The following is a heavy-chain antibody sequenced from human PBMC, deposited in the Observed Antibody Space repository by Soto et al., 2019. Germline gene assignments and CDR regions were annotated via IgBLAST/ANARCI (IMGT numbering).Heavy chain of an antibody. CDR2: ISYDGSNK. J-gene: IGHJ3*02. Sequence: QVQLVESGGGVVQPGRSLRLSCAASGFTFSSYAMHWVRQAPGKGLEWVAVISYDGSNKYYADSVKGRFTISRDNSKNTLYLQMNSLRAEDTAVYYCARGRVEMATISAFDIWGQGTMVTVSS. D-gene: IGHD5-12*01. CDR3: ARGRVEMATISAFDI. V-gene: IGHV3-30-3*01. CDR1: GFTFSSYA.